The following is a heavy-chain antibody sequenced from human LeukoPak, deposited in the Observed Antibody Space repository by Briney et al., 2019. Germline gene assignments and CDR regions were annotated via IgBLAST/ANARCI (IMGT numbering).Heavy chain of an antibody. CDR2: ISSSGSTI. J-gene: IGHJ4*02. D-gene: IGHD6-19*01. Sequence: GGSLRLSCAASGFTFSSYEMNWVRQAPGKGLEWVSYISSSGSTIYYADSVKGRFTISRDNAMNSLYLQMNSLRAEDTAVYYCARERSGWYVYWGQGTLVTVSS. CDR1: GFTFSSYE. V-gene: IGHV3-48*03. CDR3: ARERSGWYVY.